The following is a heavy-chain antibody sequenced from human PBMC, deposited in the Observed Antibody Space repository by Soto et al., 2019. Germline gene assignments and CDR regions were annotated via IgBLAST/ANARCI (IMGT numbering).Heavy chain of an antibody. Sequence: GALRLSCAASGFTFSSYAMSWVRQAPGKWLEWVSAISGSGGSTYYADSVKGRFTISRDNSKNTLYLQMNSLRAEDTAVYYCATARGVATITPYYYNYYGMDVWGQGTTVTVSS. D-gene: IGHD5-12*01. CDR3: ATARGVATITPYYYNYYGMDV. V-gene: IGHV3-23*01. J-gene: IGHJ6*02. CDR2: ISGSGGST. CDR1: GFTFSSYA.